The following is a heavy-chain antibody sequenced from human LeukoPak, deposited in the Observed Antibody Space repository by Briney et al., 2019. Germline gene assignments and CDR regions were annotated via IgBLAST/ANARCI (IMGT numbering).Heavy chain of an antibody. CDR1: GYTFTGYY. CDR2: INPNSGGT. J-gene: IGHJ5*02. V-gene: IGHV1-2*02. D-gene: IGHD2-2*01. CDR3: AREAGGYCSSTSCAKPWGNWFDP. Sequence: ASVKVSCKASGYTFTGYYMHWVRQAPGQGLEWMGWINPNSGGTNYAQKFQGRVTMTRDTSISTAYMGLSRLRSDDTAVYYCAREAGGYCSSTSCAKPWGNWFDPWGQGTLVTVSS.